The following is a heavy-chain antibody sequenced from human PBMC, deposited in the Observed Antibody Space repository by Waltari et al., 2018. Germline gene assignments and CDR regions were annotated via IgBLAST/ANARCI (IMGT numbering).Heavy chain of an antibody. CDR1: GFTFSSYC. CDR2: INGDGSTI. CDR3: ASAYYDILD. J-gene: IGHJ4*02. V-gene: IGHV3-74*01. Sequence: EVHLEESGGGLVQPGGSLRLSCAASGFTFSSYCMYWVLQAPGKGLVWVSRINGDGSTITYADSVKGRFTISRDNAKNTLYLQLNSLRVEDTAVYYCASAYYDILDWGQGTLVTVSS. D-gene: IGHD3-9*01.